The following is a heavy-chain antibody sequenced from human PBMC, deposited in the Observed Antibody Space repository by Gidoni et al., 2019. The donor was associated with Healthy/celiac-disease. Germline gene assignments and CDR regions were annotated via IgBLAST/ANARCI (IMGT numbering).Heavy chain of an antibody. J-gene: IGHJ4*02. CDR3: ARDRGGGDCPDY. Sequence: QVQLVQSGAEVKKPGSSVKVSCKASGGTFSSYAISWVRQAPGQGLEWMGRIIPILGIANYAQKFQGRVTITADKSTSTAYMELSSLRSEDTAVYYCARDRGGGDCPDYWGQGTLVTVSS. D-gene: IGHD2-21*02. V-gene: IGHV1-69*04. CDR1: GGTFSSYA. CDR2: IIPILGIA.